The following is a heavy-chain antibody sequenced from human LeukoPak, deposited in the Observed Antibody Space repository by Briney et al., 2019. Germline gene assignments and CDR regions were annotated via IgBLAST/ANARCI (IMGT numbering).Heavy chain of an antibody. D-gene: IGHD3-10*01. CDR1: VGSFSGYY. Sequence: PSETLSLTCAVYVGSFSGYYWSWIRQPPGKGLEWIGEINHSGSTNYNSSLKSRVTISVDTSRNQFSLKLSSVTAADTAVYYCARGYYGSGSHCCHMDVWGKGTTITVS. V-gene: IGHV4-34*01. CDR2: INHSGST. CDR3: ARGYYGSGSHCCHMDV. J-gene: IGHJ6*03.